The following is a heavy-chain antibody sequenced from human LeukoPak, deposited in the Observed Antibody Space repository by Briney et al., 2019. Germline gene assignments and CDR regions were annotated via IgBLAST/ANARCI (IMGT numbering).Heavy chain of an antibody. CDR3: GRDTAMATGYFDY. J-gene: IGHJ4*02. V-gene: IGHV3-33*01. D-gene: IGHD5-18*01. CDR2: IWYDGSKK. Sequence: GGSLRLSCAASGFSFSSFGMPWVRQAPGKGREWVAVIWYDGSKKYYADSVKGRFTISRDNSKNTLYLQMNSLRAEDTAVYYCGRDTAMATGYFDYWGQGTLVTVSS. CDR1: GFSFSSFG.